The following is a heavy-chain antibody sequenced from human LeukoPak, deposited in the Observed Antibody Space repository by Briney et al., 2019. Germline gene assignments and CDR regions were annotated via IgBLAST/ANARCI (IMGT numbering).Heavy chain of an antibody. D-gene: IGHD1-26*01. V-gene: IGHV3-30*02. J-gene: IGHJ3*02. Sequence: GGSLRLSCAASGFTFSSYGMHWVRQAPGKGLEWVAFIRYDGSNKYYADSVKGRFTISRDNSKNTLYLQMNSLRAEDTAVYYCAREDVGAPDAFDIWGQGTMVTVSS. CDR2: IRYDGSNK. CDR3: AREDVGAPDAFDI. CDR1: GFTFSSYG.